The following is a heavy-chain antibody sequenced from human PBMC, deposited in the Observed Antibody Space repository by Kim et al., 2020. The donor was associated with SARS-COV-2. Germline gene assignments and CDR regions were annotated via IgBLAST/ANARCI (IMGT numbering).Heavy chain of an antibody. CDR2: IYYSGST. J-gene: IGHJ4*01. V-gene: IGHV4-59*08. CDR1: GGSISSYY. D-gene: IGHD1-20*01. Sequence: SETLSLTCTVSGGSISSYYWSWIRQPPGKGLEWIGYIYYSGSTNYNPSLKSRVTISVDTSKNQFSLKLSSVTAADTAVYYCARTHAYNWNGFPEYYFDY. CDR3: ARTHAYNWNGFPEYYFDY.